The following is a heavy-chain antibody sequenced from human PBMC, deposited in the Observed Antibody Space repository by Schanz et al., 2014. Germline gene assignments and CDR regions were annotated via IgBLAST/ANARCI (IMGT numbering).Heavy chain of an antibody. CDR2: ISVYNGNT. V-gene: IGHV1-18*01. J-gene: IGHJ5*02. CDR1: GYIFINSG. CDR3: AKAEYDILTDSYSRLDP. D-gene: IGHD3-9*01. Sequence: GPGVKKPGATVKVSCKASGYIFINSGISWVRQAPGQGLEWMGWISVYNGNTKYPQKLQGRVTMTTDTSTSTAYMELRSLRSDDTAVYYCAKAEYDILTDSYSRLDPWGQGTLVTVSS.